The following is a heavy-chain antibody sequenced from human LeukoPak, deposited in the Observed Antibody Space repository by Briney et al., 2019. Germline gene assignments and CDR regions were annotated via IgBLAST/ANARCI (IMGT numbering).Heavy chain of an antibody. V-gene: IGHV1-2*02. CDR3: ARSTYSSSPTDDY. Sequence: ASVKVSCKASGYTFTGYYMHWVRQAPGQGLEWMGWINPNGGGTNYAQKFQGRVTMTRDTSISTAYMELSGLRSDDTAVYYCARSTYSSSPTDDYWGQGTLVTVSS. D-gene: IGHD6-13*01. J-gene: IGHJ4*02. CDR1: GYTFTGYY. CDR2: INPNGGGT.